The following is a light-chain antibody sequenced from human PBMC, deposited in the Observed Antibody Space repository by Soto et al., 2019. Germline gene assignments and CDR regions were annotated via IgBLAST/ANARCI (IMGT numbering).Light chain of an antibody. Sequence: EIVMTQSPGTLSWSPGERATLSCRASQSVSSRLAWYQQKPGQAPRLLISGASSRATGIPDRFSGSGSGTDFTLTISRLEPEDFALYYCQHYVERSPITFGQGTRLEIK. CDR3: QHYVERSPIT. CDR1: QSVSSR. V-gene: IGKV3-20*01. CDR2: GAS. J-gene: IGKJ5*01.